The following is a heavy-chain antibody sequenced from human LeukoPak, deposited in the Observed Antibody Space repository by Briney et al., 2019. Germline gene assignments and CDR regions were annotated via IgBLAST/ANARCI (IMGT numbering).Heavy chain of an antibody. Sequence: SETLSLTCTVSGGSISSSNYYWGWIRQPPGKGLEWIGRIYYSGSTYYNPSLKSRVTISVDTSKNQFSLKLSSVTAADTAVYYCARGPRWLQDYFNYWGQGTLVTVSS. J-gene: IGHJ4*02. V-gene: IGHV4-39*07. D-gene: IGHD5-24*01. CDR1: GGSISSSNYY. CDR2: IYYSGST. CDR3: ARGPRWLQDYFNY.